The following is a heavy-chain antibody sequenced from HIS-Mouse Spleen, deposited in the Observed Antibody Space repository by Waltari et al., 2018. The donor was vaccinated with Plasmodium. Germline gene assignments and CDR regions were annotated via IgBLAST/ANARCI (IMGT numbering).Heavy chain of an antibody. CDR1: GAPISSGGYY. V-gene: IGHV4-31*03. Sequence: QVQLQESGPGLVKPSQTLSLTCTVSGAPISSGGYYWSWIRQHPGKGLEWIGYIYYSGSTYYNPSLKSRVTISVDTSKNQFSLKLSSVTAADTAVYYCARSIAATVTFYFDYWGQGTLVTVSS. CDR2: IYYSGST. D-gene: IGHD6-13*01. J-gene: IGHJ4*02. CDR3: ARSIAATVTFYFDY.